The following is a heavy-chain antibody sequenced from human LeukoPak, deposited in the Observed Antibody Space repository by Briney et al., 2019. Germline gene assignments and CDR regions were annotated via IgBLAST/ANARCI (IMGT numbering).Heavy chain of an antibody. D-gene: IGHD4-23*01. J-gene: IGHJ4*02. V-gene: IGHV3-23*01. Sequence: PGGSLRLSCVASGFTFSSYAMSWDRQASGKGLEWVSSVSGSGGSTYYADFVKGRFTISRDNSKNTLYLQMNSLRAEDTAVYYCAKDSGYGGNSPFDYWGQGTLVTGSS. CDR2: VSGSGGST. CDR1: GFTFSSYA. CDR3: AKDSGYGGNSPFDY.